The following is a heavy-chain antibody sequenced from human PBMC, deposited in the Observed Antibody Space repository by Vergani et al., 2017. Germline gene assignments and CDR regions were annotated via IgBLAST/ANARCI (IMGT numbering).Heavy chain of an antibody. Sequence: EVQLLESGGGLVQPGGSLRLSCAASGFTFSSYAMSWVRQAPGKGLEWVSAIRGSGGITYYAYSVKGRLTISRDNSKNTLYLRMNSQRGEDTGVYYCAREQGMGTQRWMVGGGYDGIEDWVRGTTVTGS. V-gene: IGHV3-23*01. D-gene: IGHD6-19*01. J-gene: IGHJ6*02. CDR3: AREQGMGTQRWMVGGGYDGIED. CDR1: GFTFSSYA. CDR2: IRGSGGIT.